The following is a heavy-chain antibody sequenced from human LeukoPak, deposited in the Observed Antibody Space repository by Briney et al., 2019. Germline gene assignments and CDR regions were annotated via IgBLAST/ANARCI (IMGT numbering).Heavy chain of an antibody. D-gene: IGHD1-26*01. V-gene: IGHV3-21*06. Sequence: PGGTLRLSCAAPGFTFSSYGMSWVRQAPGKGPEWVSSITSSSSYIYYADSVKGRFTISRDNAKNSLYLQMDSLRVEDTAVYYCARDPYSGSYGPYYYYYMDVWGKGTTVTISS. CDR2: ITSSSSYI. CDR3: ARDPYSGSYGPYYYYYMDV. J-gene: IGHJ6*03. CDR1: GFTFSSYG.